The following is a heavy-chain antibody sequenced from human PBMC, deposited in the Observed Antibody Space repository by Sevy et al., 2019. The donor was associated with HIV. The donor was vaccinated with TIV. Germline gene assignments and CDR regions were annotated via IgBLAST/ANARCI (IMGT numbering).Heavy chain of an antibody. V-gene: IGHV3-30*02. CDR1: GFSFSSYG. D-gene: IGHD2-21*01. CDR3: VKEEGGEGGDN. J-gene: IGHJ4*02. CDR2: IQYDGSNK. Sequence: GGSLRLSCAASGFSFSSYGMHWVRQAPGKGLEWMSYIQYDGSNKDYEDSVKGRFTISRDNSKNTLYLQIKSLRVEATALFYGVKEEGGEGGDNWGQGTLVTVSS.